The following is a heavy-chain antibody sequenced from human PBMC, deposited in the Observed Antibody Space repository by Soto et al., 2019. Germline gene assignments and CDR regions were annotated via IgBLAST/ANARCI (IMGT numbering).Heavy chain of an antibody. V-gene: IGHV5-10-1*01. Sequence: GESLKISCKGSGYSFTIYWISWVRQMPGKGLEWMGRIDPSDSYTNYSPSFQGHVTISADKSISTAYLQWSSLKASDTAMYYCARQRDYDILTGSPNWFDPWGQGTLVTVSS. CDR1: GYSFTIYW. J-gene: IGHJ5*02. CDR3: ARQRDYDILTGSPNWFDP. D-gene: IGHD3-9*01. CDR2: IDPSDSYT.